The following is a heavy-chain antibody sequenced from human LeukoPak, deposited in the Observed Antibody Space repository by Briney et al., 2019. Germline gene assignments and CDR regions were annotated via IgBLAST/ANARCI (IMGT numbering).Heavy chain of an antibody. D-gene: IGHD2-15*01. CDR3: ARGILVVVAASGSDYYYYMDV. CDR1: GYTFTNYA. CDR2: INTNTGNP. V-gene: IGHV7-4-1*02. Sequence: ASVKVSCKTSGYTFTNYAMNWVRQAPGQRLEWMGWINTNTGNPTYAQGFTGGLVFSLDTCVSTAYLQISSLRGEDTAVYYCARGILVVVAASGSDYYYYMDVWGKGTTVTVSS. J-gene: IGHJ6*03.